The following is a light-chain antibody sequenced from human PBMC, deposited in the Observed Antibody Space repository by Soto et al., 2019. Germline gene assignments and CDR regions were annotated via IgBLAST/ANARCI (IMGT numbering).Light chain of an antibody. CDR2: DAS. CDR3: QQYGSAPRT. Sequence: EIVLTQSPVTLSLSPGERATLSCRASQTVSSTYLAWYQQKPGQAPRLPIYDASRRATGIPDRFSGSGSGTDFTLTISRLEPEDFAVYYCQQYGSAPRTFGQGTKVDIK. CDR1: QTVSSTY. J-gene: IGKJ1*01. V-gene: IGKV3-20*01.